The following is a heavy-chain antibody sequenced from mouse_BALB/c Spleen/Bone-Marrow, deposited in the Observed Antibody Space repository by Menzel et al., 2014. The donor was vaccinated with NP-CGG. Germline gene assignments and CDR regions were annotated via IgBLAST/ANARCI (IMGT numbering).Heavy chain of an antibody. CDR2: INPSNGGT. J-gene: IGHJ2*01. V-gene: IGHV1S81*02. CDR3: TRWRNLEGFDY. CDR1: GYTFTSYY. Sequence: QVQLQQSGAELVKPGVSVKLSCKASGYTFTSYYMYWVKQRPGQGLEWIGEINPSNGGTNFNEKFKSKATLTVDKSSSTAYMQLSSLTSEDSAVYYCTRWRNLEGFDYWGQGTTLTVSS.